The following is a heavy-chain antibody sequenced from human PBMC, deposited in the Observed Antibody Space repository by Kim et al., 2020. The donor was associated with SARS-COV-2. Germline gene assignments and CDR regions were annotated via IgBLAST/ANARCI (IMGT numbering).Heavy chain of an antibody. Sequence: SETLSLTCTVSGGSISSSSYYWGWIRQSPGKGLEWIGSIYYSGSTYYNPSLKSRVTISVDTSKNQFSLKLSSVTAADTAVYYCARHSRSDLNWFDPWGQGTLVTVSS. V-gene: IGHV4-39*01. CDR2: IYYSGST. J-gene: IGHJ5*02. CDR1: GGSISSSSYY. CDR3: ARHSRSDLNWFDP.